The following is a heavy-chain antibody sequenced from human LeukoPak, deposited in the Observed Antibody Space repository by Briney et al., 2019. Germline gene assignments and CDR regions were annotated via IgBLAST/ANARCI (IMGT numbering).Heavy chain of an antibody. Sequence: PGGSLRLSCAASGFTFSSYSMKWVRQALGKGLEWGSYISSSSSTIYYADSVKGRFTISRDNAKKSLYMQMNSLRAEDTAVYYCARAFYGSGSYYNNWGQGTLVTVSP. CDR1: GFTFSSYS. J-gene: IGHJ4*02. D-gene: IGHD3-10*01. V-gene: IGHV3-48*04. CDR2: ISSSSSTI. CDR3: ARAFYGSGSYYNN.